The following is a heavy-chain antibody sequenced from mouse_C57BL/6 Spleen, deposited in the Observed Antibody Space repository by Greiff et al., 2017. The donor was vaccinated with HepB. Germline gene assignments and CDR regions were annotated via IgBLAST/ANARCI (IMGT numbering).Heavy chain of an antibody. CDR2: IDPENGDT. V-gene: IGHV14-4*01. CDR1: GFNIKDDY. D-gene: IGHD2-4*01. CDR3: SPLWDYAWFAY. Sequence: EVQLQQSGAELVRPGASVKLSCTASGFNIKDDYMHWVKQRPEQGLEWIGWIDPENGDTEYASKFQGKATITADTSSNTAYLQLSSLASEDTAVYNCSPLWDYAWFAYWGQGTLVTVSA. J-gene: IGHJ3*01.